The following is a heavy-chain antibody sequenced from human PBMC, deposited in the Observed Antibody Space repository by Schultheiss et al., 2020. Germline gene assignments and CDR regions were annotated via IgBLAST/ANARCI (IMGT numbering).Heavy chain of an antibody. CDR3: ARDRPLRG. CDR1: GFTFSNAW. V-gene: IGHV3-33*08. Sequence: SLRLSGAASGFTFSNAWMSWVRQAPGKGLEWVAVIWYDGSNKYYADSVKGRFTISRDNSKNTLYLQMNSLRAEDTAVYYCARDRPLRGWGQGTLVTVSS. D-gene: IGHD4-17*01. CDR2: IWYDGSNK. J-gene: IGHJ4*02.